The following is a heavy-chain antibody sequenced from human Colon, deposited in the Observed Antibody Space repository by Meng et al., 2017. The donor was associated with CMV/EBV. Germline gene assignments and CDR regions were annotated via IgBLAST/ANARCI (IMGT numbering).Heavy chain of an antibody. CDR1: GFTFSDYG. CDR3: VKDQCRG. D-gene: IGHD3-10*01. Sequence: VHRVASGGGVVQPGGSLRLSCAASGFTFSDYGMHWLRQAPGKGLEWVAFVLYDGSRKYYGDSVKGRFSISRDNSKNTLYLQMNSLRADDTAVYYCVKDQCRGWGQGTLVTVSS. CDR2: VLYDGSRK. V-gene: IGHV3-30*02. J-gene: IGHJ4*02.